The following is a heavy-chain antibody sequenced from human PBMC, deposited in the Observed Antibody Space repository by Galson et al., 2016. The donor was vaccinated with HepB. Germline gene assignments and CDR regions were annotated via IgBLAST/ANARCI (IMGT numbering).Heavy chain of an antibody. Sequence: SETLSLTCAVYGGSFSGYYWTWIRQPPGKGLEWIGEINHRGATSYNPSLKSRGTILADMSKNQFSLKLTSVTASDTAVYYCTRGLIGVAPAAMFRRVGDYYCDFWSRGTLVTVSS. CDR3: TRGLIGVAPAAMFRRVGDYYCDF. CDR1: GGSFSGYY. J-gene: IGHJ4*02. D-gene: IGHD2-2*01. V-gene: IGHV4-34*01. CDR2: INHRGAT.